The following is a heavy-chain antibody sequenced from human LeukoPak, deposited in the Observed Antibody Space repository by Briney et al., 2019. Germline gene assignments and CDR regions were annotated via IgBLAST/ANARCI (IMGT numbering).Heavy chain of an antibody. CDR1: GFTFSNYA. CDR3: AKGGYYDSSGYDY. V-gene: IGHV3-23*01. CDR2: ISGSGDKT. D-gene: IGHD3-22*01. J-gene: IGHJ4*02. Sequence: GGSLRLSCAASGFTFSNYAMSWVRQAPGMGPEWVSAISGSGDKTYYADSVKGRFTISRDTSKNTVYLQMNSLRAEDTAVYYCAKGGYYDSSGYDYWGQGTLVTVSS.